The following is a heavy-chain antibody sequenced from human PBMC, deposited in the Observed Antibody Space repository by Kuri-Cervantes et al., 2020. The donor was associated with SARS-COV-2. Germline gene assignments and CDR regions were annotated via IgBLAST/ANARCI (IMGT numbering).Heavy chain of an antibody. CDR2: IYYSGST. CDR1: GGSISSSSYY. D-gene: IGHD6-19*01. Sequence: GSLRLSCTVSGGSISSSSYYWGWIRQPPGKGLEWIGSIYYSGSTYYNPSLKSRVTISVDTSKNQFSLKLSSVTAADTAVYYCAGPPGRGSSGWYNYYGMDVWGQGTTVTVSS. V-gene: IGHV4-39*01. J-gene: IGHJ6*02. CDR3: AGPPGRGSSGWYNYYGMDV.